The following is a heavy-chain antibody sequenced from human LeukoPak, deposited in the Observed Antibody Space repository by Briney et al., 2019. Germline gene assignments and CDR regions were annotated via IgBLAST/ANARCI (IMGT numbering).Heavy chain of an antibody. V-gene: IGHV4-59*01. J-gene: IGHJ4*02. CDR2: IYYSGST. Sequence: SEILSLTCAVYGGSFSGYYWSWIRQPPGKGLEWIGYIYYSGSTNYNPSLKSRVTISVDTSKNQFTLKLSSVTAADTAVYYCARGRYGWLPFDYWGQGTLVTVSS. D-gene: IGHD3-16*01. CDR3: ARGRYGWLPFDY. CDR1: GGSFSGYY.